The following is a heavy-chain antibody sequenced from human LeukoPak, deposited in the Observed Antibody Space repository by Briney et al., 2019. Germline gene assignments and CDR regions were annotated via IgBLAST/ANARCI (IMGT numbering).Heavy chain of an antibody. CDR1: GFTFSNAW. Sequence: GGSLRLSCAASGFTFSNAWMSWVRQAPGKGLEWVGRIKSKTDGGTTDYAAPVKGRFTISRDDSKNTLYLQMNSLKTEDTAVYYCTTDYYYDSSGYLRFDYWGQGTLVTVSS. V-gene: IGHV3-15*01. D-gene: IGHD3-22*01. CDR3: TTDYYYDSSGYLRFDY. J-gene: IGHJ4*02. CDR2: IKSKTDGGTT.